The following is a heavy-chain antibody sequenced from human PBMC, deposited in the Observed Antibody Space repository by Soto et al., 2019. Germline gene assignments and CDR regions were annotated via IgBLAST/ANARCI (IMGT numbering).Heavy chain of an antibody. J-gene: IGHJ4*02. CDR3: ARGGYSSGWYIDY. CDR1: GFTVSNNY. Sequence: GSLRLSCAASGFTVSNNYMTWVRQAPGMGLEWVSLIYSAGTTYYADSVKGRFTISRDHSRNTLYLQMNSLRGEDTAVYYCARGGYSSGWYIDYWGQGTLVTVSS. CDR2: IYSAGTT. V-gene: IGHV3-53*01. D-gene: IGHD6-19*01.